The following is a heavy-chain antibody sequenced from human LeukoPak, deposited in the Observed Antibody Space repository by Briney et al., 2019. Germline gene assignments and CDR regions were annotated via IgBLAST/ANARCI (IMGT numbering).Heavy chain of an antibody. J-gene: IGHJ4*02. CDR3: ARDMTE. Sequence: SQTLSLTCGISGDSVSSNIAAWDWIRQSPSRGLEWLGRTYYRSKWYNDYAISVKSRTSINADASKNQISLHLNSVTPEDTGVYYCARDMTEWSQGTLVTVSS. CDR1: GDSVSSNIAA. V-gene: IGHV6-1*01. CDR2: TYYRSKWYN. D-gene: IGHD3-16*01.